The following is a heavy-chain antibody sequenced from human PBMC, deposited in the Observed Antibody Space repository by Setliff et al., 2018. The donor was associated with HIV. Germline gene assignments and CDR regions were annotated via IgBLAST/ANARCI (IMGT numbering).Heavy chain of an antibody. D-gene: IGHD1-26*01. CDR3: ARAAYSGTYLWEPATDL. J-gene: IGHJ2*01. V-gene: IGHV4-61*09. CDR2: IYTSGKT. Sequence: SETLSLTCTVSGDSITRGSYYWSWIRQPAGKELEWIGHIYTSGKTHYSPSLKSRITISADTSKNQLSLNLSSVTAADTAVYYCARAAYSGTYLWEPATDLWGRGTLVTVSS. CDR1: GDSITRGSYY.